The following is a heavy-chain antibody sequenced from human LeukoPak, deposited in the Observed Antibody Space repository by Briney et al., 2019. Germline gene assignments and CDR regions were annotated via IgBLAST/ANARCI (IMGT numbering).Heavy chain of an antibody. CDR1: GGSVSSGSYY. Sequence: PSETLSLTCTVSGGSVSSGSYYWSWIRQPPGKGLEWIGTIYYSGSTNYNPSLKSRVTISVDTSKNQFSLKLSSVTAADTAVYYCARGRYSSGWRLDYWGQGTLVTVSS. D-gene: IGHD6-19*01. V-gene: IGHV4-61*01. CDR2: IYYSGST. J-gene: IGHJ4*02. CDR3: ARGRYSSGWRLDY.